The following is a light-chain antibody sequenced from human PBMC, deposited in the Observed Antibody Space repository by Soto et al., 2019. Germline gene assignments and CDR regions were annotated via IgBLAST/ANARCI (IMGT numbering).Light chain of an antibody. CDR3: QQYGRPSRT. V-gene: IGKV3-20*01. CDR1: QSVSSY. CDR2: GAS. Sequence: EIVLTQSTGTLSLSPGERATLSCRASQSVSSYLAGYQQKHGQAPRLLIYGASRRATGIPDRFSGSGSGTDFTRTIRRLEPEDFEAYYCQQYGRPSRTFGKGNKVEIK. J-gene: IGKJ1*01.